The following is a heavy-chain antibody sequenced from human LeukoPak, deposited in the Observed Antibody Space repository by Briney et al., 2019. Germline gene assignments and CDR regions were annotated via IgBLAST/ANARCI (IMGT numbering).Heavy chain of an antibody. CDR2: IYSGGST. Sequence: GGSLRLSCAASGFTVSSNYMSWVRQAPGKGLEWVSVIYSGGSTYYADSVKGRFTISRDNSKNTLYLQMGSLRAEDMAVYYCATGIVGATQYWGQGTLVTVSS. V-gene: IGHV3-66*01. CDR1: GFTVSSNY. J-gene: IGHJ4*02. CDR3: ATGIVGATQY. D-gene: IGHD1-26*01.